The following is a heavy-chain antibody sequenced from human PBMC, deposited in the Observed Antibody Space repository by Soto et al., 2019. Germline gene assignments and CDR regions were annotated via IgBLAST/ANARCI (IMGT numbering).Heavy chain of an antibody. CDR3: ARDPGYSYGPNWFDP. CDR2: IIPIFGTA. V-gene: IGHV1-69*13. Sequence: SVKVSCKASGGTFSSYAISWVRQAPGQGLEWMGGIIPIFGTANYAQKFQGRVTITADESTSTAYMELSSLRSEDTAVYYCARDPGYSYGPNWFDPWGQGTLVTVSS. CDR1: GGTFSSYA. D-gene: IGHD5-18*01. J-gene: IGHJ5*02.